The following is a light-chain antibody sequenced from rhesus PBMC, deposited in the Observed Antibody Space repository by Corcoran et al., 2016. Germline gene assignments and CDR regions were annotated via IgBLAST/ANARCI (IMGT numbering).Light chain of an antibody. CDR1: QGISSY. Sequence: DIQMTQSPSSLSASVGDRVTITCRASQGISSYLAWYQQKQRKAPKLLISAASTLQSGVPSRFSGGGYGTEFIHTISSLQPEDFATYYCQQHNRYPLTFGGGTKVELK. CDR3: QQHNRYPLT. CDR2: AAS. V-gene: IGKV1-25*01. J-gene: IGKJ4*01.